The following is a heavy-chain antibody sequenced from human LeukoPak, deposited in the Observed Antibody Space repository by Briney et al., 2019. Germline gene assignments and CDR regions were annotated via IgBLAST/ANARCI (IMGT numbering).Heavy chain of an antibody. Sequence: SETLSLTCTVSGYSISSGYYRGWIRQPPGKGLEWIGSIYHSGSTYYNPSLKSRVTISVDTSKNQFSLKLSSVTAADTAVYYCARDLGYSGDAFDIWGQGTLVTVSS. CDR3: ARDLGYSGDAFDI. J-gene: IGHJ3*02. CDR2: IYHSGST. V-gene: IGHV4-38-2*02. D-gene: IGHD5-12*01. CDR1: GYSISSGYY.